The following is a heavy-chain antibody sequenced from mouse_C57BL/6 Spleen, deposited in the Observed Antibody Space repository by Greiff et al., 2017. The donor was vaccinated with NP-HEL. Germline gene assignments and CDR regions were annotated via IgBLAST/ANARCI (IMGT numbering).Heavy chain of an antibody. Sequence: EVKLVESGGGLVQPKGSLKLSCAASGFSFNTYAMNWVRQAPGKGLEWVARIRSKSNNYATYYADSVKDRFTISRDDSESMLYLQMNNLKTEDTAMYYCVRQKLLYAMDYWGQGTSVTVSS. CDR1: GFSFNTYA. CDR3: VRQKLLYAMDY. CDR2: IRSKSNNYAT. V-gene: IGHV10-1*01. J-gene: IGHJ4*01.